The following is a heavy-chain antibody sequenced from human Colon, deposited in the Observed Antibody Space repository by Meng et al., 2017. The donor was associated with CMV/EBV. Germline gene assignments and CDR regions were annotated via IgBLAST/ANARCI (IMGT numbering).Heavy chain of an antibody. J-gene: IGHJ4*02. CDR1: GFAFSSYA. Sequence: GGSLRLSCAASGFAFSSYAMTWVRQAPGKGLEWVSGISGSGGTRDYADSVKGRFTMSRDNAKNSLYLQMSSLSAEDTAVYYCVRDNARVQGNIPILVVPQGFDYWGQGTVVTVSS. V-gene: IGHV3-23*01. D-gene: IGHD3-22*01. CDR2: ISGSGGTR. CDR3: VRDNARVQGNIPILVVPQGFDY.